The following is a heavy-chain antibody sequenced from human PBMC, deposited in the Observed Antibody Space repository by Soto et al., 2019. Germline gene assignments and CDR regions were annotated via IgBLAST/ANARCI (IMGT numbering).Heavy chain of an antibody. CDR1: GYSFTGYW. Sequence: GGFLKISCKGSGYSFTGYWICWGRPLPGKRREWMGIIDPGDPDTRYSPSFQSQVTSSADNSITTAYLQCSSLKTSDSAMYYCARHWEASGPGEDYWGQGTLVTVSS. CDR2: IDPGDPDT. J-gene: IGHJ4*02. CDR3: ARHWEASGPGEDY. D-gene: IGHD1-26*01. V-gene: IGHV5-51*01.